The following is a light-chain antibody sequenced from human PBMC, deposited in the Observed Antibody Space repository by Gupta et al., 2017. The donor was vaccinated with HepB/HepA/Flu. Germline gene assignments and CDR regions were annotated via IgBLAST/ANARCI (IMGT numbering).Light chain of an antibody. V-gene: IGKV1-27*01. J-gene: IGKJ1*01. Sequence: DVQVTQSPSSLSASLGDRVTITCRASQAISDRLAWYQQEAGKVPRLIIYGASSLQSGVPSRFSGRGFGTDFSLTISSLQPEDVANYYCQQYFGGPRTFGQGTKVEI. CDR2: GAS. CDR3: QQYFGGPRT. CDR1: QAISDR.